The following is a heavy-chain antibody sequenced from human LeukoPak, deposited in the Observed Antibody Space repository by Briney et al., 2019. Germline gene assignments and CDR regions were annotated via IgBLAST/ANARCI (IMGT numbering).Heavy chain of an antibody. D-gene: IGHD2-2*01. CDR2: IITVFHTT. J-gene: IGHJ3*02. Sequence: SVKVSCKASGGSFRGHGISWVRQAPGQGPQWMGGIITVFHTTNYAQEFQGRVTLIIDESTSMAYMELSSLRSDDTAVYFCARARSTVLNDAYDIWGQGTMVTVSS. CDR3: ARARSTVLNDAYDI. CDR1: GGSFRGHG. V-gene: IGHV1-69*05.